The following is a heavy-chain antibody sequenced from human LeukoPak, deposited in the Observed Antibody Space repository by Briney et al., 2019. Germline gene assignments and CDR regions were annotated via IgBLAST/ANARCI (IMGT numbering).Heavy chain of an antibody. CDR3: AKDQSSSWTRYYYMDV. Sequence: GRSLRLSCAASGFTFSSYGMHWVRQAPGKGLEWVAVISYDGSNKYYADSVKGRFTISRDNSKNTLYLQMNSLRAEDTAVYYCAKDQSSSWTRYYYMDVWGKGTTVTISS. CDR1: GFTFSSYG. V-gene: IGHV3-30*18. CDR2: ISYDGSNK. J-gene: IGHJ6*03. D-gene: IGHD6-13*01.